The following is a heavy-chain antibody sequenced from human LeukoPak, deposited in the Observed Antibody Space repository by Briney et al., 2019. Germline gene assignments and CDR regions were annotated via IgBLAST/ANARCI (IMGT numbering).Heavy chain of an antibody. CDR3: ARARSRSLEWLLHYYYMDV. CDR2: ISSSGSTI. CDR1: GFTFSDYY. Sequence: SGGSLRLSCAASGFTFSDYYMSWIRQAPGKGLEWVSYISSSGSTIYYADSVKGPFTISRDNAKKSLYLQMNSLRAEDTAVYYCARARSRSLEWLLHYYYMDVGGKGTTVTVSS. D-gene: IGHD3-3*01. J-gene: IGHJ6*03. V-gene: IGHV3-11*01.